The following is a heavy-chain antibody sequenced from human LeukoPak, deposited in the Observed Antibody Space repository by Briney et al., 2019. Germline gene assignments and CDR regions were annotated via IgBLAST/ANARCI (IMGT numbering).Heavy chain of an antibody. CDR2: LWSDGSNK. CDR3: ARGRSVAELESAFDI. CDR1: XFTFSTYV. Sequence: GGSLRLSCAASXFTFSTYVMHWVRQAPGKGLEWVAVLWSDGSNKYYANSVKGRFTISRDNSKNTLYLQMNSLRAEDTAVYYCARGRSVAELESAFDIWGQGTMVTVSS. D-gene: IGHD2-15*01. V-gene: IGHV3-33*01. J-gene: IGHJ3*02.